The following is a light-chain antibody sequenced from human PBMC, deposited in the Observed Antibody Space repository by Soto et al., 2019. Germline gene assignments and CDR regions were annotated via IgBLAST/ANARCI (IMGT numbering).Light chain of an antibody. CDR2: GAS. Sequence: EIVLTQSPGVMSLSPGERATLSCRASQSVSSSYLAWYQQKPGQAPTLLIYGASSRATGIPDRFSGSGSGTDFTLTIRRLEPEDFAVYYCQQYGSSRTFGQGTKVEIK. CDR1: QSVSSSY. J-gene: IGKJ1*01. V-gene: IGKV3-20*01. CDR3: QQYGSSRT.